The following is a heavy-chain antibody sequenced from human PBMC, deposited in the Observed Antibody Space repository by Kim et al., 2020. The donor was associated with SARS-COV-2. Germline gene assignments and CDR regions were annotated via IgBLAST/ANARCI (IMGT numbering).Heavy chain of an antibody. J-gene: IGHJ6*02. D-gene: IGHD6-13*01. CDR1: GFTFSSYS. Sequence: GGSLRLSCAASGFTFSSYSMNWVRQAPGKGLEWVSYIRSSSSTIYYADSVKGRFTISRDNAKNSLYLQMNSLRDEDTAVYYCARESSRSRYGYYYYGMDVWGQGTTVTVSS. CDR2: IRSSSSTI. CDR3: ARESSRSRYGYYYYGMDV. V-gene: IGHV3-48*02.